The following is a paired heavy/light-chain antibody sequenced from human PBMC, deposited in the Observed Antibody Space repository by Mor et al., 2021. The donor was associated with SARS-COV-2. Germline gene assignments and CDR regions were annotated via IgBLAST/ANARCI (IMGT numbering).Heavy chain of an antibody. V-gene: IGHV3-23*04. CDR2: IGAVGAAS. J-gene: IGHJ4*02. D-gene: IGHD2-21*02. CDR1: GFTFSNYG. CDR3: AKMNAKATASHYFDY. Sequence: EVELVESGGGLVQPGGSLRLSCAASGFTFSNYGMTWVRQAPGKGLEWVSVIGAVGAASNYAESVKGRFTISRDNSKNTLYLQMNSLRGEDTAVYYCAKMNAKATASHYFDYWGQGTLVTVSS.
Light chain of an antibody. CDR1: QSLSSN. J-gene: IGKJ1*01. CDR2: GAS. CDR3: QQYNNWSGT. Sequence: EIVMTQSPATLSVSPGERATLSCRASQSLSSNLAWYQQKPGQAPRLLIYGASTRAAGIPARFSGSGSGTEFSLTISSLQAEDFALYYCQQYNNWSGTFGQGTEVEI. V-gene: IGKV3-15*01.